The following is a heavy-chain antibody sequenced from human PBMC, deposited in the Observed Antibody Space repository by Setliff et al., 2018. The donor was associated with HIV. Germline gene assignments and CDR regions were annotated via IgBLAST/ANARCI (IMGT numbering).Heavy chain of an antibody. J-gene: IGHJ6*03. D-gene: IGHD3-22*01. CDR3: TRPGYYYDSSGSGPAMDV. Sequence: LRLSCVVSGLTFNRYWMSWVRQVPGKGLEWVSNTKYDGSESYYVDSVKGRFTISRDDSKSTAYLQMNSLKTEDTAVYYCTRPGYYYDSSGSGPAMDVWGKGTTVTVSS. CDR2: TKYDGSES. CDR1: GLTFNRYW. V-gene: IGHV3-7*03.